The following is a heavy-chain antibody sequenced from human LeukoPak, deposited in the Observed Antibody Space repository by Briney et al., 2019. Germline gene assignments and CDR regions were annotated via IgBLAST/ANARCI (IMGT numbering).Heavy chain of an antibody. V-gene: IGHV3-30-3*01. D-gene: IGHD6-19*01. J-gene: IGHJ4*02. Sequence: GGSLRLSCAATGLRFSSYDMHWVRQAPGKGLEWVAVISYDGSNKYYADSVKGRFTISRDNSKNTLYLQMNSLRAEDTAVYYCARDAIAVAGTCDYWGQGTLVTVSS. CDR1: GLRFSSYD. CDR2: ISYDGSNK. CDR3: ARDAIAVAGTCDY.